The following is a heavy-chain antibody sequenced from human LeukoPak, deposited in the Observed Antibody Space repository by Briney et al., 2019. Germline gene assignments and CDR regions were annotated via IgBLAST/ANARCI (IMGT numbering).Heavy chain of an antibody. D-gene: IGHD6-6*01. Sequence: SETLPLTCAVSGYSISSGYYWGWIRQPPGKGLEWIGSIYHSGSTYYNPSLKSRVTISVDTSKNQFSLKLSSVTAADAAIYYCARERSSSSDYWGQGTLVTVSS. CDR1: GYSISSGYY. CDR2: IYHSGST. V-gene: IGHV4-38-2*02. J-gene: IGHJ4*02. CDR3: ARERSSSSDY.